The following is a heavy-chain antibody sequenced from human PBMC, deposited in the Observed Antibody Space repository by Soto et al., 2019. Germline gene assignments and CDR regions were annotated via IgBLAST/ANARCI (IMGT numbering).Heavy chain of an antibody. CDR1: GFTFSDYS. D-gene: IGHD3-3*01. Sequence: GSLRLSCAASGFTFSDYSMNWVRQAPGRGLEWVSYISSSSFTIHYADSVEGRFAISRDNAKNSLYLQMNSLRAEDTAVYYCARDYNDFWSGQFGYRGQGALVTVS. V-gene: IGHV3-48*01. CDR3: ARDYNDFWSGQFGY. J-gene: IGHJ4*02. CDR2: ISSSSFTI.